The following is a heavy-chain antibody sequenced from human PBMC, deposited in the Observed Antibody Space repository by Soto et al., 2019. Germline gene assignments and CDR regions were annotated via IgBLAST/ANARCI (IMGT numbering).Heavy chain of an antibody. Sequence: QVQLVQSGAEVKKPGSSAKVSCKASGGTFSSYTISWVGQAPGQGLEWMGRIIPILGIANYAQKFQGRVTITADKSTSTAYMELSSLRSEDTAVYYCAKDYGGKDGDYWGQGTLVTVSS. CDR3: AKDYGGKDGDY. J-gene: IGHJ4*02. V-gene: IGHV1-69*08. CDR1: GGTFSSYT. CDR2: IIPILGIA. D-gene: IGHD4-17*01.